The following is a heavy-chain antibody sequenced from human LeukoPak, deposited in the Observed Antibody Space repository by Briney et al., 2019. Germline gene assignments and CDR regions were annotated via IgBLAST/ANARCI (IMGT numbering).Heavy chain of an antibody. Sequence: GASVKVSCKASGYTFTSYYMHWVRQAPGQGLEWMGIINPSGGSTSHAQKFQGRVTMTRDTSTSTVYMELSSLRSEDTAVYYCARDTAAGTDLPPETTDYWGQGTPVTVSS. J-gene: IGHJ4*02. CDR2: INPSGGST. D-gene: IGHD6-13*01. V-gene: IGHV1-46*01. CDR3: ARDTAAGTDLPPETTDY. CDR1: GYTFTSYY.